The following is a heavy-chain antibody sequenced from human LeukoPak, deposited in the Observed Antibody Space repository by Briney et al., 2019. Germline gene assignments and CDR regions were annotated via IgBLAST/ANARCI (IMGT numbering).Heavy chain of an antibody. CDR2: MKSRTDGGTI. V-gene: IGHV3-15*07. Sequence: GGSLRLSCAASSFTFSNAWMSWVRQAPGKGLEWVGRMKSRTDGGTIDYAAAVKGRFTISRDDSKNTLYLQMNSLKTEDTAVYYCTTRQLTVTTFDYWGQGTLVTVSS. CDR3: TTRQLTVTTFDY. CDR1: SFTFSNAW. J-gene: IGHJ4*02. D-gene: IGHD4-11*01.